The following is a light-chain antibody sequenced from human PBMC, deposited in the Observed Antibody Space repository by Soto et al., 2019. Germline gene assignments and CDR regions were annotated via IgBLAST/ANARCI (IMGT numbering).Light chain of an antibody. Sequence: EIVLTQSPATLSLSPGERATLSCRASQSVSSYLAWYQQKPGQAPRLLIYDASNRATGIPARFSGSGYGTDFTLTISSQEPEDFGFYYCQQRSKWPLTFGGGTKVEIK. CDR3: QQRSKWPLT. CDR1: QSVSSY. CDR2: DAS. J-gene: IGKJ4*01. V-gene: IGKV3-11*01.